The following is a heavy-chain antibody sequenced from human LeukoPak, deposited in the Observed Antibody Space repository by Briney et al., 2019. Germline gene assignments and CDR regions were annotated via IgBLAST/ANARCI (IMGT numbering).Heavy chain of an antibody. CDR1: GLTFSVSA. CDR3: THPAYYYNVDV. D-gene: IGHD6-25*01. V-gene: IGHV3-73*01. Sequence: GGSLTLSCSASGLTFSVSAIHWVRQASGKGLEWVGRFKTKADNYATAYTASVKGRFTISRDDSTNTAYLQMNSLKTEDTAVYYCTHPAYYYNVDVWGKGTTVTVSS. CDR2: FKTKADNYAT. J-gene: IGHJ6*04.